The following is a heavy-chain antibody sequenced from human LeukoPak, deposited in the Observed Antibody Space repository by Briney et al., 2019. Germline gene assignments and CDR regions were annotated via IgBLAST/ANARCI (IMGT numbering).Heavy chain of an antibody. J-gene: IGHJ4*02. V-gene: IGHV4-59*01. CDR2: VYYSGSA. Sequence: SETLSLTCTVSGGSISSYYWSWIRQPPGKGLEWIGYVYYSGSANYNPSLRSRVTISVDMPKNQFSLKLTSVTAADTAVYYCARGATSFDFWGQGTLVTVSS. CDR1: GGSISSYY. CDR3: ARGATSFDF.